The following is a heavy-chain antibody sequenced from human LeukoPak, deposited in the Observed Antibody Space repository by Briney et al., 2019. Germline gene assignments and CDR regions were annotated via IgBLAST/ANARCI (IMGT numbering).Heavy chain of an antibody. CDR3: AKEDYYGMDV. J-gene: IGHJ6*02. V-gene: IGHV3-23*01. Sequence: GGSLRLSCAASGFTFSIYAMTWVRQAPGKGLEWVSVISSSGGSTYYADSVKGRFTISRDNSRNTLFLQMNSLTAEDTAVYYCAKEDYYGMDVWGQGTTVTVSS. CDR1: GFTFSIYA. CDR2: ISSSGGST.